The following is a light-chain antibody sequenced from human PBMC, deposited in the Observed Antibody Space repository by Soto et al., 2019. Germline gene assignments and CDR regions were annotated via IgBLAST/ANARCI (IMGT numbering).Light chain of an antibody. CDR3: SSYGGGNTVV. CDR2: EVS. V-gene: IGLV2-8*01. CDR1: SSDVGGYNY. J-gene: IGLJ2*01. Sequence: QSVLTQPPSASGSPGQSVTISCTGTSSDVGGYNYVSWYQQHPGKAPKLMIYEVSKRPSGVPDRFSGSKSGNTASLTVSGLQAEDEADYYCSSYGGGNTVVFGGGTQLTVL.